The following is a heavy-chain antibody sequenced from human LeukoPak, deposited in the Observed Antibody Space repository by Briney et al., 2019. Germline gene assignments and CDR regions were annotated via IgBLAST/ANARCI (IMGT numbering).Heavy chain of an antibody. J-gene: IGHJ5*02. CDR1: GGSISGSTYY. D-gene: IGHD2-2*01. Sequence: SETLSLTCTVSGGSISGSTYYWGWIRQPPGKGLECIGSVYYSGTAYYNPSLKSRGTISVDTSKNQFSLKLSSVTAADTAVYYSANHEGCITTSCTGDWFDPWGQGILVTVSS. V-gene: IGHV4-39*01. CDR2: VYYSGTA. CDR3: ANHEGCITTSCTGDWFDP.